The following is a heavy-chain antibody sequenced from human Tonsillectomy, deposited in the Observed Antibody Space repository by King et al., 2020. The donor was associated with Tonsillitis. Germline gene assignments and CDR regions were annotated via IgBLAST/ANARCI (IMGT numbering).Heavy chain of an antibody. CDR1: GASINTYY. CDR2: IHYSGST. J-gene: IGHJ4*02. CDR3: ARASSYFDY. Sequence: QLQESGPGLVKPSETLPLTCTVSGASINTYYWSWIRQPPGKGLEWIGYIHYSGSTNYNPSLKSRVTISVDTSKNQFSLRLSSVTSADTAVYYCARASSYFDYWGQGTLVTVSS. V-gene: IGHV4-59*01.